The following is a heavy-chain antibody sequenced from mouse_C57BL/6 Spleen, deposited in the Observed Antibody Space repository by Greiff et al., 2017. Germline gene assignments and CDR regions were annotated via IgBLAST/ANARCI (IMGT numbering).Heavy chain of an antibody. Sequence: QVQLQQSGAELARPGASVKLSCKASGYTFTSYGISWVKQRTGQGLEWIGGIYPGSGNTYYNEKVKGKATLTADKSSSTAYMELRSLTSEDSAVYSCASRENLFDYWGQGTTLTVSS. CDR2: IYPGSGNT. J-gene: IGHJ2*01. V-gene: IGHV1-81*01. CDR1: GYTFTSYG. CDR3: ASRENLFDY. D-gene: IGHD5-1*01.